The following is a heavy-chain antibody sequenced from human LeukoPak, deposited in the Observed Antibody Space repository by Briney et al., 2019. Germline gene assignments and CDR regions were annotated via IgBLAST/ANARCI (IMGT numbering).Heavy chain of an antibody. V-gene: IGHV3-30-3*01. D-gene: IGHD6-19*01. CDR2: ISSDGGTK. CDR1: GFTFSNYP. CDR3: ARDKDSGWYQVEFDY. J-gene: IGHJ4*02. Sequence: GGSLRLSCAASGFTFSNYPMHWVRQAPGKGLEWLAVISSDGGTKYYADSVQGRFTVSRDNSQNTLSLQMNSLRPEDTAVYYCARDKDSGWYQVEFDYWGQGTLVTVSS.